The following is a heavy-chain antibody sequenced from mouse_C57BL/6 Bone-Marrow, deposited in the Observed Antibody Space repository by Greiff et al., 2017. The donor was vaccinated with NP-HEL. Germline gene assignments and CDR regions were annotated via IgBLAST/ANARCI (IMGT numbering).Heavy chain of an antibody. J-gene: IGHJ3*01. CDR2: ISNLAYSI. CDR1: GFTFSDYG. CDR3: ARPPYGNYAWFAY. Sequence: EVQLVESGGGLVQPGGSLKLSCAASGFTFSDYGMAWVRQAPRKGPEWVAFISNLAYSIYYADTVTGRFTISRENAKNTLYLEMSRLMSEDTAMYYCARPPYGNYAWFAYWGQGTLVTVSA. V-gene: IGHV5-15*01. D-gene: IGHD2-1*01.